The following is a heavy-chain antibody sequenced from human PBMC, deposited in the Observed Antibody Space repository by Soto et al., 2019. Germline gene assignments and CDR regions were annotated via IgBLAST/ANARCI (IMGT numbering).Heavy chain of an antibody. Sequence: QVQLVESGGGVVQPGRSLRLSCAASGFTFSSYGMHWVRQAPGKGLEWVAVIWYDGSNKYYADSVKGRFTISRDNSKNTLYLLMNSLRAEDTAVYYCAREAVAGFYYFDYWGQGTLVTVSS. V-gene: IGHV3-33*01. CDR3: AREAVAGFYYFDY. CDR2: IWYDGSNK. J-gene: IGHJ4*02. CDR1: GFTFSSYG. D-gene: IGHD6-19*01.